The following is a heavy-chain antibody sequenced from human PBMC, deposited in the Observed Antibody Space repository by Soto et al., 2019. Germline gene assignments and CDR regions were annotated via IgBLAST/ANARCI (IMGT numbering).Heavy chain of an antibody. CDR2: ISSSSSYI. Sequence: GGSLRLSCAASGFTFSSYSMNWVRQAPGKGLEWVSSISSSSSYIYYADSVKGRFTISRDNAKNSLYLQMNSLRAEDTAVYYCARGSQLSTNGVSGGIYGYWGQGTLVTVSS. CDR1: GFTFSSYS. J-gene: IGHJ4*02. CDR3: ARGSQLSTNGVSGGIYGY. D-gene: IGHD2-8*01. V-gene: IGHV3-21*01.